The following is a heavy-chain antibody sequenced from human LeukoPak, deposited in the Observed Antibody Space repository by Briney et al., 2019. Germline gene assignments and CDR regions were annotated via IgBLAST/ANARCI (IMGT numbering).Heavy chain of an antibody. V-gene: IGHV4-34*01. D-gene: IGHD6-6*01. CDR1: GGSFSGYY. CDR2: INHSGST. CDR3: ARVKGTLVHGPYYYYGMDV. Sequence: SETLSLTCAVYGGSFSGYYWSWIRQPPGKGLEWIGEINHSGSTNYNPSLKSRVTISVDTSKNQFSLKLSSVTAADTAVYYCARVKGTLVHGPYYYYGMDVWGQGTTVTVSS. J-gene: IGHJ6*02.